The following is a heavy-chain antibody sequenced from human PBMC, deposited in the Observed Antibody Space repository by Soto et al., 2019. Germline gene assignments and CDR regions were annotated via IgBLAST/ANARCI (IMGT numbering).Heavy chain of an antibody. D-gene: IGHD3-3*02. Sequence: GGSLRLSCAASGFGVSGHYMGWVRQAPVKGLEWVSLIYTSGNTYYADSVKGRFTISRDNSKNMLYTQMYSLRAEDTAVYYCVLFIFGQPYWGQGTLVTVSS. CDR2: IYTSGNT. J-gene: IGHJ4*02. CDR3: VLFIFGQPY. CDR1: GFGVSGHY. V-gene: IGHV3-53*01.